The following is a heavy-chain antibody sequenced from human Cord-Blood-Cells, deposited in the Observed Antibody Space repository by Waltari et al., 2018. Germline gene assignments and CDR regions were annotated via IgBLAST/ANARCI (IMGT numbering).Heavy chain of an antibody. CDR3: ARKGRYCSSTSCYNVAFDI. D-gene: IGHD2-2*02. CDR1: GGSISSHY. Sequence: QVQLQESGPGLVKPSETLSLTCTVSGGSISSHYWSWIRQPPGKGLEWIGYSDYSGSTNYNPSLKSRVTISVDTAKNQFSLRLSSVTAADTAVYYWARKGRYCSSTSCYNVAFDIWGQGTMVTVSS. CDR2: SDYSGST. V-gene: IGHV4-59*11. J-gene: IGHJ3*02.